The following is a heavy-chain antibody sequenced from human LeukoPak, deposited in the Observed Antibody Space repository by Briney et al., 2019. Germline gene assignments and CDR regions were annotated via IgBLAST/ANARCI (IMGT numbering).Heavy chain of an antibody. CDR2: INSDGSST. V-gene: IGHV3-74*01. CDR3: SRETRSSWYYFDY. CDR1: GFTFSSYW. D-gene: IGHD6-13*01. J-gene: IGHJ4*02. Sequence: GGSLRLSCAASGFTFSSYWMHWVRQAPGKGLVWVSRINSDGSSTSYADSVKGRFTISRDNAKNTLYLQMSSLRAEDTAVYYCSRETRSSWYYFDYWGQGTLVTVSS.